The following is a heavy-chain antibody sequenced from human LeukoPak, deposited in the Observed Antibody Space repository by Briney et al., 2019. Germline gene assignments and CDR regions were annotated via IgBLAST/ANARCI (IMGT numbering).Heavy chain of an antibody. D-gene: IGHD2-2*01. CDR3: AKLRDCSSTSCYDYGMDV. J-gene: IGHJ6*04. CDR1: GFTFSSYV. V-gene: IGHV3-30*18. Sequence: GGSLRLSCAASGFTFSSYVMHWVRQAPGKGLEWVAVISYDGSNKYYADSVKGRFTISRDNSKNTLYLQMNSLGAEDTAVYYCAKLRDCSSTSCYDYGMDVWGKGTTVTVSS. CDR2: ISYDGSNK.